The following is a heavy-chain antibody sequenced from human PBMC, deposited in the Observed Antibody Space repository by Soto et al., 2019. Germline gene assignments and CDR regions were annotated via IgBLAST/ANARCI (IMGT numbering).Heavy chain of an antibody. Sequence: QVQLQESGPGLVKPSETLSLTCTVSGGSVSSGSYYWSWIRQPPGKGLEWIGYIYYSGSTNYNPSLKSRVTISVDMSENQFSLKLSSVTAADTAVYYCAGEGGWQRGDLFDYWGQGTMVNVSS. D-gene: IGHD3-16*01. CDR2: IYYSGST. CDR1: GGSVSSGSYY. V-gene: IGHV4-61*01. CDR3: AGEGGWQRGDLFDY. J-gene: IGHJ4*02.